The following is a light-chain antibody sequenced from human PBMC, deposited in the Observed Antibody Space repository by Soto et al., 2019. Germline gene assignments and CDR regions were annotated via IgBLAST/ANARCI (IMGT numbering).Light chain of an antibody. J-gene: IGLJ3*02. CDR1: SGHSSYA. CDR3: QTWGTGAWV. Sequence: QPVLTQSPSASASLGASVKLTCTLSSGHSSYAIAWHQQQPEKGPRYLMKLNSDGCHSKGDGIPDRFSGSSSGAERYLTISSLQSEDEADYYCQTWGTGAWVFGGGTKLTVL. CDR2: LNSDGCH. V-gene: IGLV4-69*01.